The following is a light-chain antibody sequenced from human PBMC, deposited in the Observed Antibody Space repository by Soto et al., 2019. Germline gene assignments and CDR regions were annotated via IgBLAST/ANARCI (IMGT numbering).Light chain of an antibody. Sequence: EIVLTQSPGTLSLSPGERATLSCRASQSVSNNYLAWYQQKPGQAPRLLIYDASNRATGIPVRFSGSGSGTDFTLTISSLEPEDFAVYYCQQYNNWLSLTFGGGTKVDIK. CDR1: QSVSNNY. CDR3: QQYNNWLSLT. V-gene: IGKV3-11*01. CDR2: DAS. J-gene: IGKJ4*01.